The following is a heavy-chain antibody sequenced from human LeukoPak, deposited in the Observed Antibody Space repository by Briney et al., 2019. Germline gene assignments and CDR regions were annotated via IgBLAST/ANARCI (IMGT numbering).Heavy chain of an antibody. J-gene: IGHJ1*01. Sequence: GGSPRLSCAASGFTFSSYWMGWVRQAPGKGLEWVANIKQDGSEKYYVDSVKGRFTISRDNAKNSLYLQMNSLRAEDTAVYYSSLEGSSWYRYFQHWGQGTLVTVSS. CDR2: IKQDGSEK. CDR1: GFTFSSYW. D-gene: IGHD6-13*01. CDR3: SLEGSSWYRYFQH. V-gene: IGHV3-7*05.